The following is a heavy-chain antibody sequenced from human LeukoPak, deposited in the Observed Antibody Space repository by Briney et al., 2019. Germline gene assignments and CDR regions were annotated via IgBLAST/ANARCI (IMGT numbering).Heavy chain of an antibody. CDR3: ARDSDYYGSGSPNWFDP. Sequence: KPSETLSLTCTVSGGSISSYYWSWIRQPPGKGLEWIGYIYYSGSINYNPSLKSRVTISVDTSKNQFSLKLSSVTAADTAVYYCARDSDYYGSGSPNWFDPWGQGTLVTVSS. V-gene: IGHV4-59*01. CDR2: IYYSGSI. CDR1: GGSISSYY. J-gene: IGHJ5*02. D-gene: IGHD3-10*01.